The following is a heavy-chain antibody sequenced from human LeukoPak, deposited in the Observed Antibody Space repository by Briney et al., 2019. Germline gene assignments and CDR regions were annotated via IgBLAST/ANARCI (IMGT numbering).Heavy chain of an antibody. Sequence: QPGGSLRLSCAASGFTFRNSAMHWVRQAPGKGLEYVSGISSNGGSTYYANAVKGRFTISRDNSKNTVYLQMNSLRAEDTAVYYCAKVGNGVLAYYYDSSGYPDYWGQGTLVTVSS. CDR3: AKVGNGVLAYYYDSSGYPDY. D-gene: IGHD3-22*01. J-gene: IGHJ4*02. CDR2: ISSNGGST. V-gene: IGHV3-64*01. CDR1: GFTFRNSA.